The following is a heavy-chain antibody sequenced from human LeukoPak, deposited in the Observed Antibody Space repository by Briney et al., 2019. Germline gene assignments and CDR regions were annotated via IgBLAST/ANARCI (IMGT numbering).Heavy chain of an antibody. D-gene: IGHD6-19*01. CDR3: ANQLDSSGWYLFDP. J-gene: IGHJ5*02. CDR1: GGSISSYY. Sequence: SETLSLTCTVSGGSISSYYWSWVRQPPGKGPEWIGYIYYSGSTNYNPSLKSRVTISVDTSKNQFSLKLSSVTAADTAVYYCANQLDSSGWYLFDPWGQGTLVTVSS. CDR2: IYYSGST. V-gene: IGHV4-59*08.